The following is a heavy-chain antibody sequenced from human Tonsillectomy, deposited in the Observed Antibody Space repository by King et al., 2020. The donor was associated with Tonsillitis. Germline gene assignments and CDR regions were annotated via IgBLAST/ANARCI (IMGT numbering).Heavy chain of an antibody. CDR3: ARGQRNGLLLDY. V-gene: IGHV5-51*01. CDR1: GYTFTNYW. D-gene: IGHD1-26*01. Sequence: QLVQSGAEVKKPGESLKISCNVSGYTFTNYWIGWVRQMPGKGLEWMGIMYLGDSDTKYSPSFQGQVTISADKSINTAYLQWSSLKASDTAMYYCARGQRNGLLLDYWGQGTLVTVSS. CDR2: MYLGDSDT. J-gene: IGHJ4*02.